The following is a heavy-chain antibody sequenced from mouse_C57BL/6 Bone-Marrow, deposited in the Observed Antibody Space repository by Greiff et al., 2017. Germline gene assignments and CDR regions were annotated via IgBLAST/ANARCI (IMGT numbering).Heavy chain of an antibody. J-gene: IGHJ2*01. Sequence: VQLQQSGPELVKPGASVKMSCKASGYTFTDYNMHWVHQSHGQSLEWIGYINPNNGGTSYTQTFKGKATLTVNKSSSTAYMERRRLTSEESAVYNCARDITTVVAADYWGKGTTLTVSS. CDR1: GYTFTDYN. D-gene: IGHD1-1*01. V-gene: IGHV1-22*01. CDR3: ARDITTVVAADY. CDR2: INPNNGGT.